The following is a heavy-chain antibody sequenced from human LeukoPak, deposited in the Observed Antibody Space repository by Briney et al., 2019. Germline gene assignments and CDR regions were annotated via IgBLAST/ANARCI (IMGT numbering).Heavy chain of an antibody. Sequence: SETLSLTCTVSGGSLSSSSYYWGWIRQPPGKGLEWIGSIYYSGSTYYNPSLKSRVTIPIDTSKNQFSLKLSSVTAADTAVYYCARHYDILTDSRYFDYWGQGTLVTVSS. J-gene: IGHJ4*02. V-gene: IGHV4-39*01. CDR3: ARHYDILTDSRYFDY. CDR2: IYYSGST. D-gene: IGHD3-9*01. CDR1: GGSLSSSSYY.